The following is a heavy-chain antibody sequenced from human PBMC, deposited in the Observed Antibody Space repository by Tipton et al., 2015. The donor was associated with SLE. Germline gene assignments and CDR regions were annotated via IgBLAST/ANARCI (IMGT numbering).Heavy chain of an antibody. Sequence: TLSLTCAVYGGSFSGYYWSWIRQPPGKGLEWIGEINHSGSTNYNPSLKSRVTISVDTSKNQFSLKLSSVTAADTAVYYCARGALMRWLQYWGQGTLVTVSS. J-gene: IGHJ4*02. V-gene: IGHV4-34*01. CDR2: INHSGST. CDR3: ARGALMRWLQY. D-gene: IGHD5-24*01. CDR1: GGSFSGYY.